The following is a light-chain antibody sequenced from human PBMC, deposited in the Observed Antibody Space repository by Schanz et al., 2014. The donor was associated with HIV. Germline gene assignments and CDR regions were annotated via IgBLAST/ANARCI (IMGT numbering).Light chain of an antibody. CDR1: AFNIGQNY. J-gene: IGLJ2*01. Sequence: QSVLTQPPSMSAAPGQRVTISCAGSAFNIGQNYVSWFQQFPGTAPKLLIYVNHQRPSDIPDRFSGSKTGTSATLAIVGLQTGDEADYYCGTWDSSLSGVVFGGGTKLTVL. CDR3: GTWDSSLSGVV. CDR2: VNH. V-gene: IGLV1-51*01.